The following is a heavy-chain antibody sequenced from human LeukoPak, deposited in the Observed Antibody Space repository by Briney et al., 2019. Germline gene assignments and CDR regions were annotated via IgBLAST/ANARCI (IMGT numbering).Heavy chain of an antibody. D-gene: IGHD3-22*01. CDR2: ISGSGGST. CDR1: GFTFSSYA. V-gene: IGHV3-23*01. Sequence: PGGSLRLSCAASGFTFSSYAMSWVRQAPGKGLEWVSGISGSGGSTYYADSVKGRFAISRDNSNNTLYLQMNSLRAEDTAVYYCAAVVVITPFDYWGQGTLVTVSS. J-gene: IGHJ4*02. CDR3: AAVVVITPFDY.